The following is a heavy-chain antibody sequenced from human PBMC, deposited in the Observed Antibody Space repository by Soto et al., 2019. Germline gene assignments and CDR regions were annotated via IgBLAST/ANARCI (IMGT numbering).Heavy chain of an antibody. Sequence: GGSLRLSCVASGFTFRSYTMNWVRQAPRKGLEWFSAIRGFSPYTFYTYSVKGRFTISRDNAKNSLYLQMNSLRAEDTAVYYCARDRGYDAHDYYYNAMDVWGQGTTVTVSS. CDR3: ARDRGYDAHDYYYNAMDV. CDR1: GFTFRSYT. J-gene: IGHJ6*02. V-gene: IGHV3-21*01. D-gene: IGHD2-15*01. CDR2: IRGFSPYT.